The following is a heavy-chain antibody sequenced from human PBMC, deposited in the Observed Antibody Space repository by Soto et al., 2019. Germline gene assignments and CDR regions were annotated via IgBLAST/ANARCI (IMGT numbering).Heavy chain of an antibody. Sequence: QVQLVESGGGVVQPGRSLRLSCAASGFTFSSYGMHWVRQAPGKGLEWVAVISYDGSNKYYADSVKGRFTISRDNSKNTLYLQMTSLRAEDTAVYYCAKSHPRYFDGSFDYWGQGTLVTVSS. D-gene: IGHD3-9*01. V-gene: IGHV3-30*18. CDR1: GFTFSSYG. CDR2: ISYDGSNK. J-gene: IGHJ4*02. CDR3: AKSHPRYFDGSFDY.